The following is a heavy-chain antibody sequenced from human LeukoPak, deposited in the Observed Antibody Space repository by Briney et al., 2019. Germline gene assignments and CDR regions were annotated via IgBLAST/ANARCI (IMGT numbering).Heavy chain of an antibody. CDR3: AKVLSPGYSDDY. J-gene: IGHJ4*02. CDR1: GFTFDDYT. CDR2: ISWDGGST. V-gene: IGHV3-43*01. D-gene: IGHD6-13*01. Sequence: GGSLRLSCAASGFTFDDYTMHWVRQAPGKGLEWVSLISWDGGSTFYVDSVKGRFTISRDNSKNSLYLQMNSLRTEDTALYYCAKVLSPGYSDDYWGQGTLVTVSS.